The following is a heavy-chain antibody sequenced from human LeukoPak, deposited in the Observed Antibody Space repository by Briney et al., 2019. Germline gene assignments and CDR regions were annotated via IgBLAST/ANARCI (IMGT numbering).Heavy chain of an antibody. CDR2: INHSGST. Sequence: SETLSLTCAVYGGSFSGYYWSWIRQPPGKGLEWIGEINHSGSTNYNPSLKSRVTISVDTSKNQFSLKLSSVTAADTAVYYCARGPEDYDSSGPQLLPDYWGQGTLVTVSS. D-gene: IGHD3-22*01. V-gene: IGHV4-34*01. CDR3: ARGPEDYDSSGPQLLPDY. J-gene: IGHJ4*02. CDR1: GGSFSGYY.